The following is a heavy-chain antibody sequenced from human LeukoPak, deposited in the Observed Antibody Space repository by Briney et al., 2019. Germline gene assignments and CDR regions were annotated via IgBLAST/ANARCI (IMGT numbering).Heavy chain of an antibody. Sequence: GGSLRLSCAASGFTFSSYGMHWVRQAPGKGLEWVAVIWYDGSNKYYADSVKGRFTISRDNSKNTLYLQMNSLRAEDAAVYYCARFRGVAGTSPFDYWGQGTLVTVSS. J-gene: IGHJ4*02. D-gene: IGHD6-19*01. CDR1: GFTFSSYG. CDR2: IWYDGSNK. CDR3: ARFRGVAGTSPFDY. V-gene: IGHV3-33*01.